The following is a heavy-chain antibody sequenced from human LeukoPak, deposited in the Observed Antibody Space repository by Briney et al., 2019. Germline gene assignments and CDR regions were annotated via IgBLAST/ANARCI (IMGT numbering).Heavy chain of an antibody. V-gene: IGHV3-9*01. Sequence: PGRSLRLSCAASGFTFDDYAVHWVRQAPGKGLEWVSGISWNSGSIGYADSVKGRFTISRDNAKNSLYLQMNSLRAEDTALYYCAKDSSAVAGLFDYWGQGTLVTVSS. D-gene: IGHD6-19*01. CDR2: ISWNSGSI. CDR1: GFTFDDYA. J-gene: IGHJ4*02. CDR3: AKDSSAVAGLFDY.